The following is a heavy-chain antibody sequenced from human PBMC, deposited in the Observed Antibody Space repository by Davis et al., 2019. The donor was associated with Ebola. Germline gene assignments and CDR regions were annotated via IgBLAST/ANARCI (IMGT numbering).Heavy chain of an antibody. CDR1: GYTFTSYY. J-gene: IGHJ4*02. CDR3: AGSLAIHYGADY. Sequence: ASVKVSCKASGYTFTSYYMHWVRQAPGQGLEWMGIINPSGGSTSYAQKFQGRVTMTRDTSTSTVYMELSSLRSEDTAVYYCAGSLAIHYGADYWGQGTLVTVSS. V-gene: IGHV1-46*01. D-gene: IGHD2-2*02. CDR2: INPSGGST.